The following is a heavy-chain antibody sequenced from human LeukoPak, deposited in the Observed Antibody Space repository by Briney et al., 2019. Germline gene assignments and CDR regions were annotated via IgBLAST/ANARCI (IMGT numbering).Heavy chain of an antibody. CDR2: ISGSGSYI. CDR3: AMATDSYQFDY. J-gene: IGHJ4*02. Sequence: TGRSLRLSCAASGFTFSTYSMNWVRQAPGKGLEWVSYISGSGSYIYYADSVKGRFTISRDNGKNSLYLQMNSLGAEDTAVYYCAMATDSYQFDYWGQGTLVTVSS. V-gene: IGHV3-21*01. CDR1: GFTFSTYS. D-gene: IGHD5-24*01.